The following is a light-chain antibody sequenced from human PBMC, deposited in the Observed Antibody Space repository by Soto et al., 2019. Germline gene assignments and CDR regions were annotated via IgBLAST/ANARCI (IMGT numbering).Light chain of an antibody. CDR2: GAS. CDR3: QQYNNWPSIT. CDR1: QSVRSN. V-gene: IGKV3-15*01. Sequence: EIVMTQSPATLSVSPGERATLSCRASQSVRSNLAWYQQRPGQTPRLLIYGASSRATGIPARFSGSGSGTEFTLTISSLQSEDFAVYYCQQYNNWPSITFGQGTRL. J-gene: IGKJ5*01.